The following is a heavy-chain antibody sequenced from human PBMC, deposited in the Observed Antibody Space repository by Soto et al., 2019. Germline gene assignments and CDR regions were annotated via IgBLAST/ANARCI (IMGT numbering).Heavy chain of an antibody. Sequence: ASLKVSCKASGYTFTAYTIHWVRQAPGQSLEWMGWINAANGATKYSEKFQGRVTITRDTSARTAYMDLSSLSSKDTAVYFCARVSFETSGFADYWGQGTLVTVSS. D-gene: IGHD5-12*01. CDR2: INAANGAT. J-gene: IGHJ4*02. CDR3: ARVSFETSGFADY. CDR1: GYTFTAYT. V-gene: IGHV1-3*01.